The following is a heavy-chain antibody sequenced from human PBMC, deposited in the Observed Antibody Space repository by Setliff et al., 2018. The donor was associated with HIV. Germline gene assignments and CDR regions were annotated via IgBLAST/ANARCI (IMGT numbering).Heavy chain of an antibody. CDR1: GGSFNDYY. V-gene: IGHV4-34*01. CDR3: ATVLMVYAIGGRYFQH. CDR2: IDHSGST. D-gene: IGHD2-8*01. Sequence: SETLSLTCAVYGGSFNDYYWTWIRQPPGKGLEWIGEIDHSGSTKYHASLKSRVTISVDTSKNQFSLKLSSVTAADTAVYYCATVLMVYAIGGRYFQHWGQGTLVTVSS. J-gene: IGHJ1*01.